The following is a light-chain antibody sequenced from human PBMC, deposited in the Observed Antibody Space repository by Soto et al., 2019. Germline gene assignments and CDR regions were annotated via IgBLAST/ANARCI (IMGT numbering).Light chain of an antibody. Sequence: EIVLTQSPATLSLSPGERATLSCRASQSVSSSLAWYQQKPGQAPRLLIYGASNGAAGIPARFSGTGSETDFTLTISSLEPDDFAVYYCQQRYNWPLTFGGGTKVEIK. CDR3: QQRYNWPLT. V-gene: IGKV3-11*01. J-gene: IGKJ4*01. CDR1: QSVSSS. CDR2: GAS.